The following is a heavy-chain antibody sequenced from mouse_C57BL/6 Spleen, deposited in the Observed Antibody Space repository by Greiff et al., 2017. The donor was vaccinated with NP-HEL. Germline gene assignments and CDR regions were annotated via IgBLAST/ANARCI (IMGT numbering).Heavy chain of an antibody. D-gene: IGHD2-1*01. CDR2: IWSGGST. CDR3: ASYGNYWFAY. Sequence: QVQLQQSGPGLVQPSQSLSITCTVSGFSLTSYGVHWVRQSPGKGLEWLGVIWSGGSTDYNAAFISRLSISKDNSKSQVFFKMNSLQADDTAIYYCASYGNYWFAYWGQGTLVTVSA. J-gene: IGHJ3*01. V-gene: IGHV2-2*01. CDR1: GFSLTSYG.